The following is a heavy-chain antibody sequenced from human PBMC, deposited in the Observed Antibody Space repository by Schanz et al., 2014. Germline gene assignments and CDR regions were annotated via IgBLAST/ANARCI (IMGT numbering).Heavy chain of an antibody. Sequence: QVQLVQSGAEVKKPGASVKVSCKASGYIFGSHGMTWVRQAPGQGPELMGWINAHTGNTQYAQKFQGRVNMTRDTVTTTVHLELTRLRTDDTAIYYCARVHIATYHYNSPGAFDIGGQGTRXTVSA. CDR1: GYIFGSHG. CDR3: ARVHIATYHYNSPGAFDI. CDR2: INAHTGNT. V-gene: IGHV1-18*01. J-gene: IGHJ3*02. D-gene: IGHD3-10*01.